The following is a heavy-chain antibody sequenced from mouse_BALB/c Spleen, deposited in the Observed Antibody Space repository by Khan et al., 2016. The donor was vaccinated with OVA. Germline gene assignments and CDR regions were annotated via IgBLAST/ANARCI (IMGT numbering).Heavy chain of an antibody. D-gene: IGHD3-3*01. CDR3: ARDAGRY. J-gene: IGHJ4*01. V-gene: IGHV1-18*01. CDR1: GYTFPEFT. CDR2: INPKNGDT. Sequence: VQLQRSGPELVKPGASVKISCKTSGYTFPEFTVHWVKQSLGKSLDWIGVINPKNGDTAYNQKFKGKATLTVDKSSSTAYMKFRSLTSEDSAVYYCARDAGRYWGQGTSVTVAS.